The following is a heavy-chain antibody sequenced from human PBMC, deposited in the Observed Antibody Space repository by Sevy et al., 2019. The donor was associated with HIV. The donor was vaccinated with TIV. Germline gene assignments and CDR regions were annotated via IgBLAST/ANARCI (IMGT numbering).Heavy chain of an antibody. J-gene: IGHJ6*02. CDR2: IKQDGSEK. CDR3: ARGLYCSSTSYYFYYYGMDV. D-gene: IGHD2-2*01. Sequence: GGSLRLSCAASGFTFSSYWMSWVRQAPGKGLEWVANIKQDGSEKYYVDSVKGRFTISRDNAKNSLYLQMNSLRAEDTAVYYCARGLYCSSTSYYFYYYGMDVWGQGTTVTVSS. CDR1: GFTFSSYW. V-gene: IGHV3-7*01.